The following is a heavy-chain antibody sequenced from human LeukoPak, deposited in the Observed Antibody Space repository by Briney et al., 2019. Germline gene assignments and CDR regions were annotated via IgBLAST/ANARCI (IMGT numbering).Heavy chain of an antibody. CDR1: GFVFSSYD. J-gene: IGHJ3*02. D-gene: IGHD6-6*01. Sequence: PGGSLRLSCAASGFVFSSYDMNWVRQAPGKGLEWVSCFKSSSYIYYADSVRGRFTISRDNAKNSLYLQMNSLRAEDTAVYYCAREYSTSSGRAFDIWGQGTMVPVSS. CDR2: FKSSSYI. V-gene: IGHV3-21*01. CDR3: AREYSTSSGRAFDI.